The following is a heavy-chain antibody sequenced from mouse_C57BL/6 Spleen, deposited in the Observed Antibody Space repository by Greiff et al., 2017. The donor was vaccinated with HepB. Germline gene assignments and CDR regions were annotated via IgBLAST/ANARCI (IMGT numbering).Heavy chain of an antibody. D-gene: IGHD1-1*01. V-gene: IGHV1-53*01. Sequence: QVQLQQPGTELVKPGASVKLSCKASGYTLTSYWMHWVKQRPGQGLEWIGNINPSNGGTNYNEKFKSKATLTVDKSSSTANMTLSSLTSEDSAVYYCAIPLITTVVEGDYWGQGTTLTVSS. CDR2: INPSNGGT. J-gene: IGHJ2*01. CDR1: GYTLTSYW. CDR3: AIPLITTVVEGDY.